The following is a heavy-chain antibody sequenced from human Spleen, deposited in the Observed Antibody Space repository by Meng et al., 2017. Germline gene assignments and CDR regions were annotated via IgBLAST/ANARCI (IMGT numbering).Heavy chain of an antibody. V-gene: IGHV4-39*07. CDR3: ARDSLRLGESSLEDSAHVTF. D-gene: IGHD3-16*02. J-gene: IGHJ4*02. CDR2: IYYSGIT. CDR1: GGSISSNNYY. Sequence: SETLSLTCTVSGGSISSNNYYWGWVRQSPGKGLEWIGTIYYSGITYYNPSLKSRVTISLDTSKNQFSLRRSSVTAADTAVYYCARDSLRLGESSLEDSAHVTFWGQGTLVTVSS.